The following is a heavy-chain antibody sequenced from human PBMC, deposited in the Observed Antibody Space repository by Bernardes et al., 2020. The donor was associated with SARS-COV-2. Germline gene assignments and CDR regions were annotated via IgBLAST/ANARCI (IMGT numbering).Heavy chain of an antibody. J-gene: IGHJ6*02. CDR2: IDHRGST. CDR1: GGSIVSTTW. D-gene: IGHD3-3*01. CDR3: ANFLRFLEPYNMDV. V-gene: IGHV4-4*02. Sequence: SETLSLTCAVSGGSIVSTTWWSWVRQPPGKGLEWIGEIDHRGSTNYNPSLKSRVTMSVDKSKNHFSLKLRSVTAADTAVYYCANFLRFLEPYNMDVWGQGATVTVSS.